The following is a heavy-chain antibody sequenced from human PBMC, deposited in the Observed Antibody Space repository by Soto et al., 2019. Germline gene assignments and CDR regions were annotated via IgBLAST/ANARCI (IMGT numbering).Heavy chain of an antibody. Sequence: ASVKVSCKASGYTFTSYAMHWVRQAPGQRLEWMGWINAGNGNTKYSQKFQGRVTITRDTSASTAYMELSSLRSEDTAVYYCARVLKELIWGDAFDIWGQGTMVPVSS. CDR1: GYTFTSYA. D-gene: IGHD1-26*01. CDR3: ARVLKELIWGDAFDI. CDR2: INAGNGNT. J-gene: IGHJ3*02. V-gene: IGHV1-3*01.